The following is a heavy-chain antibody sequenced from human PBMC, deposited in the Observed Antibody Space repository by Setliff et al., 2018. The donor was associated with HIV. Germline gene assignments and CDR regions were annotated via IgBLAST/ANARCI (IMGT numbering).Heavy chain of an antibody. D-gene: IGHD3-22*01. CDR2: IKQDGREK. CDR3: ARPSLYHNNHGYYDAFDI. J-gene: IGHJ3*02. V-gene: IGHV3-7*03. CDR1: GGSISSGAYY. Sequence: PSETLSLTCTVSGGSISSGAYYWTWIRQAPGKGLEWVANIKQDGREKYYVDSVKGRFTISRDDTQNSLFLQMNSLRADDTAVYYCARPSLYHNNHGYYDAFDIWGQGTTVTVSS.